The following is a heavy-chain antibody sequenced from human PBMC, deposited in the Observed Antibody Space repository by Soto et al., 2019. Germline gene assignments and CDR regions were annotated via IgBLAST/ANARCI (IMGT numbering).Heavy chain of an antibody. J-gene: IGHJ4*01. CDR2: ISGSGGST. CDR3: AKGTVVVPAADIFDY. Sequence: GGSLRLSCAASGFTFSSYAMSWVRQAPGKGLEWVSAISGSGGSTYYADSVKGRFTISRDNSKNTLYLQMNSLRAEDTAVYYCAKGTVVVPAADIFDYWGHGTLVTVSS. V-gene: IGHV3-23*01. CDR1: GFTFSSYA. D-gene: IGHD2-2*01.